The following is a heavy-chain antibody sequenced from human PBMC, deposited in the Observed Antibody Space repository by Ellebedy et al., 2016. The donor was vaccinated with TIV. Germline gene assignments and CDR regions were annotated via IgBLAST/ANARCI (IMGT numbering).Heavy chain of an antibody. Sequence: GESLKISCAASGFTFSGHWMSWVRQAPGKGLEWVANIKQDGSEKYYVDSVKGRFTISRDNAKNYLYLQMNSLRVEDTAVYYCARSQGAVYWGQGTLVTVSS. V-gene: IGHV3-7*03. CDR3: ARSQGAVY. CDR1: GFTFSGHW. J-gene: IGHJ4*02. CDR2: IKQDGSEK.